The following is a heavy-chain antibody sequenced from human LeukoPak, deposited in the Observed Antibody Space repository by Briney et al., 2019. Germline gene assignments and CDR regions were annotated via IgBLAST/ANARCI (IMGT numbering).Heavy chain of an antibody. V-gene: IGHV3-7*03. CDR3: ARDGHYYDSSGPDY. CDR1: GFTFSSYW. Sequence: GGSLRLSCAASGFTFSSYWMNWARQAPGKGLEWVASINHNGNVNYYVDSVKGRFTISRDNAKNSLYLQMNSLRAEDTAVYYCARDGHYYDSSGPDYWGQGTLVTVSS. D-gene: IGHD3-22*01. J-gene: IGHJ4*02. CDR2: INHNGNVN.